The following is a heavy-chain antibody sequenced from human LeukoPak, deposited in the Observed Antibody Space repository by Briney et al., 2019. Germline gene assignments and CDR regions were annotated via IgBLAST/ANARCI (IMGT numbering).Heavy chain of an antibody. J-gene: IGHJ6*03. CDR3: ARVVAAPAEVYYYYYMDV. CDR1: GFTFSSYW. D-gene: IGHD6-6*01. V-gene: IGHV3-7*01. CDR2: INQDGSEK. Sequence: PGGSLRLSCAASGFTFSSYWMSWVRQAPGKGLEWVANINQDGSEKYYVDSVKGRSTISRDNAKNSLYLQMNSLRAEDTAVYYCARVVAAPAEVYYYYYMDVWGKGTTVTVSS.